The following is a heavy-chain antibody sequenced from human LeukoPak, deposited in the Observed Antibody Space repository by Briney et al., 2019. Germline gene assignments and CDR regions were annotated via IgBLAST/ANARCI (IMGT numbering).Heavy chain of an antibody. CDR2: MSYSGTT. CDR3: ARHKQRRFGP. J-gene: IGHJ5*02. CDR1: GGSISDPNHY. Sequence: SETLSLTCIVSGGSISDPNHYWGWIRQSPGRGLEWIGSMSYSGTTFYNPSLKSRLTMSVDTSKDQFSLRLSSVTAADRGVYFCARHKQRRFGPWGQGALVTVSS. V-gene: IGHV4-39*01.